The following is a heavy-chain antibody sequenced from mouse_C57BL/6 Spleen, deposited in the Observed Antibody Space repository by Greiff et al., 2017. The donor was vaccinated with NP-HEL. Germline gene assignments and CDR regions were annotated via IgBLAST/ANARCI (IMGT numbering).Heavy chain of an antibody. CDR3: TAWDY. V-gene: IGHV1-15*01. Sequence: LVESGAELVRPGASVTLSCKASGYTFTDYEMHWVKQTPVHGLEWIGAIDPETGGTAYNQKFKGKAILTADKSSSTAYMELRSLTSEDSAVYYCTAWDYWGQGTTLTVSS. J-gene: IGHJ2*01. CDR2: IDPETGGT. CDR1: GYTFTDYE.